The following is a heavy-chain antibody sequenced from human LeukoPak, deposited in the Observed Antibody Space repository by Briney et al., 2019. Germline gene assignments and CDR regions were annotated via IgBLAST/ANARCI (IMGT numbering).Heavy chain of an antibody. CDR3: ARGYYDFWSGYYPSGWFDP. V-gene: IGHV1-46*01. CDR1: GYTFTSNY. J-gene: IGHJ5*02. Sequence: ASVKVSCKASGYTFTSNYIHWMRQAPGQGLEWMGMIYPRDGSTSYAQKFQGRVTMTRDTSTSTVYMELSSLRSEDTAVYYCARGYYDFWSGYYPSGWFDPWGQGTLVTVSS. CDR2: IYPRDGST. D-gene: IGHD3-3*01.